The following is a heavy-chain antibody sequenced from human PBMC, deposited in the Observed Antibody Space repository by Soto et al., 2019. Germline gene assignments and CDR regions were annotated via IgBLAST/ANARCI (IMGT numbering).Heavy chain of an antibody. CDR3: AKDILRSQISAAAGTCWDI. CDR2: ISWNSGSI. J-gene: IGHJ3*02. V-gene: IGHV3-9*01. Sequence: GGSLRLSCAASGFTFDDYAMHWVRQAPGKGLEWVSGISWNSGSIGYADSVKGRFTISRDNAKNSLYLQMNSLRAEDTALYYCAKDILRSQISAAAGTCWDIWGQGTMVTVSS. CDR1: GFTFDDYA. D-gene: IGHD6-13*01.